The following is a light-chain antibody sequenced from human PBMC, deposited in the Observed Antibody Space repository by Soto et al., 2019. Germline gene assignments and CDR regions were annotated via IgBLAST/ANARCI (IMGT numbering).Light chain of an antibody. Sequence: EIVLTQSPGTLSSSPGERITLSCRASQSVSSNYLASYQQKPGQAPRLLIYGAASRATGIPDRFSGSGSGTDFTLTIIRLEPDVLAVYYCPQYGTKLWTFGHGTKVEIK. CDR3: PQYGTKLWT. J-gene: IGKJ1*01. V-gene: IGKV3-20*01. CDR1: QSVSSNY. CDR2: GAA.